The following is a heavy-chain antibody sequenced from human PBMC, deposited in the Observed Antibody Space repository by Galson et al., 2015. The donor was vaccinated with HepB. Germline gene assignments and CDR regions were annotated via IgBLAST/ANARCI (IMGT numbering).Heavy chain of an antibody. Sequence: PALVKPTQTLTLTCTFSGFSLSTSGMCVSWIRQPPGKALEWLALIDWDDDKYYSTSLKTRLTISKDTSKNQVVLTMTNMDPVDTATYYCAGGYCSSTSCYCFDYWGQGTLVTVSS. D-gene: IGHD2-2*01. CDR3: AGGYCSSTSCYCFDY. J-gene: IGHJ4*02. CDR2: IDWDDDK. V-gene: IGHV2-70*01. CDR1: GFSLSTSGMC.